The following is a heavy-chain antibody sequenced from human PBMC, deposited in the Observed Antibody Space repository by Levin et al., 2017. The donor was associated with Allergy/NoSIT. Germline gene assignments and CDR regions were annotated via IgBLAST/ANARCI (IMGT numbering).Heavy chain of an antibody. D-gene: IGHD3-16*02. CDR3: ARRDVWGSYRPLYYFDY. CDR2: IYPGDSDT. V-gene: IGHV5-51*01. CDR1: GYSFTSYW. J-gene: IGHJ4*02. Sequence: GESLKISCKGSGYSFTSYWIGWVRQMPGKGLEWMVIIYPGDSDTRYSPSFQGQVTISADKSISTAYLQWSSLKASDTAMYYWARRDVWGSYRPLYYFDYWGQGTLVTVSS.